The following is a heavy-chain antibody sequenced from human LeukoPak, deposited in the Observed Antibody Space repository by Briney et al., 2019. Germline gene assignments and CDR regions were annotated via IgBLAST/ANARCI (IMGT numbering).Heavy chain of an antibody. CDR3: ARAERELLEEYFQH. D-gene: IGHD1-26*01. V-gene: IGHV3-11*01. CDR1: GFTFSDYY. Sequence: GGSLRLSCAASGFTFSDYYMSWIRQASGKGLEWVSYISSSGSTIYYADSVKGRFTISRDNAKNSLYLQMNSLRAEDTAVYYCARAERELLEEYFQHWGQGTLVTVSS. CDR2: ISSSGSTI. J-gene: IGHJ1*01.